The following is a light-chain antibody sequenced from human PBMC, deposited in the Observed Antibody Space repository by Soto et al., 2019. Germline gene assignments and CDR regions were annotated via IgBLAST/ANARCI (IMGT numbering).Light chain of an antibody. J-gene: IGKJ1*01. Sequence: EVVMTQSPATLSVSPGERATLSCRASQSVSSSLAWYQQKPGQAPRLLIYGASTRATGIPARFSGSGSKTEFTLTISSLQSEDFAVYYCQQYNNWWTFGQGTKVDIK. CDR3: QQYNNWWT. CDR1: QSVSSS. V-gene: IGKV3-15*01. CDR2: GAS.